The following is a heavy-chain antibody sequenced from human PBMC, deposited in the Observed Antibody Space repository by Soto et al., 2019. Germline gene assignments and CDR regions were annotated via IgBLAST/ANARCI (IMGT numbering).Heavy chain of an antibody. Sequence: SLRLSCAASGFTFSSYAMHWVRQAPGKGLEWVAVISYDGSNKYYADSVKGRFTTSSDSSKTTVYLQMNDLRPADTAVYYCATWHEREHAYDVWGQGTTVTVSS. D-gene: IGHD1-1*01. J-gene: IGHJ3*01. CDR1: GFTFSSYA. V-gene: IGHV3-30*14. CDR3: ATWHEREHAYDV. CDR2: ISYDGSNK.